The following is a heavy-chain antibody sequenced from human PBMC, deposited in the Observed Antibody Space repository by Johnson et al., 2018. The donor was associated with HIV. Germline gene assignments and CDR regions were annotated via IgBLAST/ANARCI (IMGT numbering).Heavy chain of an antibody. Sequence: QVQLVESGGGVVRPGGSLRLSCAASAFTLTNYAIHWVRQAPGKGLEWVAVISYDGSNKYYADSVKGRFTISRDNSKNTLFLQMNSLRAEDTAVYYCARGFHRGGAFDIWGQGTMVTVSS. CDR3: ARGFHRGGAFDI. D-gene: IGHD1-14*01. J-gene: IGHJ3*02. V-gene: IGHV3-30*04. CDR2: ISYDGSNK. CDR1: AFTLTNYA.